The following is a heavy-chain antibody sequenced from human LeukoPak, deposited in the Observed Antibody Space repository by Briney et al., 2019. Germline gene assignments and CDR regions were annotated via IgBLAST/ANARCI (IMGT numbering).Heavy chain of an antibody. V-gene: IGHV4-59*01. CDR1: GGSISSYY. CDR3: ARAGLLWFGELLNQYYFDY. D-gene: IGHD3-10*01. J-gene: IGHJ4*02. CDR2: IYYSGST. Sequence: SETLSLTCTVSGGSISSYYGSWIRQPPGKGLEWIGYIYYSGSTNYNPSLKSRVTISVDTSKNQFSLKLSSVTAADTAVYYCARAGLLWFGELLNQYYFDYWGQGNLVTVSS.